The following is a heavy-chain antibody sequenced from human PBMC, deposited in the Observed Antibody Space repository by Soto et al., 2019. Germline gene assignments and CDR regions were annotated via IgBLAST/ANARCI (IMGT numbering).Heavy chain of an antibody. CDR1: GFTFSNYA. CDR2: ISSGGTYT. V-gene: IGHV3-23*01. Sequence: GGSLRLSCAASGFTFSNYAMTWVRQAPGKGLELVSAISSGGTYTDYADSVKGRFTLSRDNSKNMVYLQMNSLRAEDTAVYHCAKESSGYNYGFYNYFDYWGQGTLVTVSS. CDR3: AKESSGYNYGFYNYFDY. J-gene: IGHJ4*02. D-gene: IGHD5-18*01.